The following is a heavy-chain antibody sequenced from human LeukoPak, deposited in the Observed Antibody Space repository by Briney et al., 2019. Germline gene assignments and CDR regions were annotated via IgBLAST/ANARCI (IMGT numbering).Heavy chain of an antibody. D-gene: IGHD6-13*01. CDR3: AREGSSSWYTRYYYYGMDV. V-gene: IGHV4-4*07. J-gene: IGHJ6*02. CDR1: GGSISSYY. CDR2: IYTSGST. Sequence: SETLSLTCKVSGGSISSYYWSWIRQPAGKGLEWIGRIYTSGSTNYNPSLKSRVTMSVDTSKNQFSLKLSSVTAADTAVYYCAREGSSSWYTRYYYYGMDVWGQGTTVTVSS.